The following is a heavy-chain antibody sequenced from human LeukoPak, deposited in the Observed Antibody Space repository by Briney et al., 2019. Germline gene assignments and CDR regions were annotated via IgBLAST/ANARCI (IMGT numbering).Heavy chain of an antibody. Sequence: SETLSLTCTVSGGSISSSSYYWGWIRQPPGKGLEWIGSIYYSGSTYYNPSLKSRVTISVDTSKNQFSLKLSSVTAADTAVYYCARGGVLLWFGELYPSSAFDYWGQGTLVTVSS. V-gene: IGHV4-39*07. CDR3: ARGGVLLWFGELYPSSAFDY. D-gene: IGHD3-10*01. CDR1: GGSISSSSYY. J-gene: IGHJ4*02. CDR2: IYYSGST.